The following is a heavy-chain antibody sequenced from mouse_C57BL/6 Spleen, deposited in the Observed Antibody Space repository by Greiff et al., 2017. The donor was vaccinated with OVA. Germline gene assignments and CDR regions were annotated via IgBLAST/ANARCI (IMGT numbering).Heavy chain of an antibody. CDR3: ARTTVFDY. Sequence: EVQLVESGGDLVKPGGSLKLSCAASGFTFSSYGMSWVRQTPDKRLEWVATISSGGSYTYYPDSVKGRFTISRDNAKNTLYLQMSSLKAEDTAMYYCARTTVFDYWGQGTTLTVSS. J-gene: IGHJ2*01. D-gene: IGHD1-1*01. CDR1: GFTFSSYG. CDR2: ISSGGSYT. V-gene: IGHV5-6*01.